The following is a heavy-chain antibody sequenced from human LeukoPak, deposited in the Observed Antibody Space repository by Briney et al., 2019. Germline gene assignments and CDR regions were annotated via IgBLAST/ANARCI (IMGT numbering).Heavy chain of an antibody. Sequence: GGALRLSCAASGFTFCGDWMNWVRQAPGKGLEWVANINEDGSEKYYVDSVKGRFTISRDNAKNSLYLHMDSLRAEDTAVYYCARVMWQQLAPSDYWGQGTLVTVSS. V-gene: IGHV3-7*03. J-gene: IGHJ4*02. CDR1: GFTFCGDW. D-gene: IGHD6-13*01. CDR3: ARVMWQQLAPSDY. CDR2: INEDGSEK.